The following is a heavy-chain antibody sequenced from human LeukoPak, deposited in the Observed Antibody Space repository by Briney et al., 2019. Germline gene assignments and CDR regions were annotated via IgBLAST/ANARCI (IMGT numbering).Heavy chain of an antibody. V-gene: IGHV4-34*01. CDR3: ASMPGYCSGGSCYPGAH. D-gene: IGHD2-15*01. J-gene: IGHJ4*02. Sequence: PSETLSLTCAIYGGSFSGYYWSWIRQPPGKGLEWIGEINHSGSTNYNPSLKSRVTISVDTSKNQFSLKLSSVTAADTAVYYCASMPGYCSGGSCYPGAHWGQGTLVTVSS. CDR1: GGSFSGYY. CDR2: INHSGST.